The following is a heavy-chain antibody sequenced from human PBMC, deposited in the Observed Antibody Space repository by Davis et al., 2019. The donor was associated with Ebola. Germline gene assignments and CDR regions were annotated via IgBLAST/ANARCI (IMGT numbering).Heavy chain of an antibody. CDR3: ARATHYYLDY. CDR1: GFGFSDYY. D-gene: IGHD1-1*01. J-gene: IGHJ4*02. CDR2: ISGTGGTI. V-gene: IGHV3-11*01. Sequence: GESLKISCAASGFGFSDYYMNWIRRPPGKGLEWVSYISGTGGTIYYADSVKGRFTISRDNAKKSLYLQMNTLRADDTAIYYCARATHYYLDYWGRGTLVTVSS.